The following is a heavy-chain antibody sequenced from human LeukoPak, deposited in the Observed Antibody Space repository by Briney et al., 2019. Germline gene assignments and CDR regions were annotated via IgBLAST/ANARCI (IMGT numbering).Heavy chain of an antibody. CDR1: GFTFSSYN. Sequence: GGSLRLSCAASGFTFSSYNMNWVRQAPGKGLKWVSYISSSSSYIYYTDSVKGRFTISRDNAKNSLYLQMNSLRAEDTAVYYCARVTLTGYYAFDYWGQGTLVTVSS. J-gene: IGHJ4*02. CDR3: ARVTLTGYYAFDY. V-gene: IGHV3-21*01. CDR2: ISSSSSYI. D-gene: IGHD3-9*01.